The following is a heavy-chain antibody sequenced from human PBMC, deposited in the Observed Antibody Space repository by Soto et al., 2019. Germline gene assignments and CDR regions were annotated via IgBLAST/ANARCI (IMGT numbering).Heavy chain of an antibody. CDR1: GGTFSSYA. CDR3: ARGGYCSGGSCSPFDY. V-gene: IGHV1-69*12. J-gene: IGHJ4*02. CDR2: IIPIFGTA. Sequence: QVQLVQSGAEVKKPGSSVKVSCKASGGTFSSYAISWVRQAPGQGLEWMGGIIPIFGTANYAQKFQGRVTITADEATSKAYMELSSLRSEDTAVYYCARGGYCSGGSCSPFDYWGQGTLVTVSS. D-gene: IGHD2-15*01.